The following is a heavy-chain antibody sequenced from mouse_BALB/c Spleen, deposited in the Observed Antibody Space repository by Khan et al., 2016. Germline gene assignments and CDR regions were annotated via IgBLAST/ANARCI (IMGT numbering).Heavy chain of an antibody. CDR1: GYSITSDYA. CDR3: ARTPTAYYTMDY. J-gene: IGHJ4*01. CDR2: ISYSGST. D-gene: IGHD1-2*01. V-gene: IGHV3-2*02. Sequence: EVQLQESGPGLVKPSQSLSLTCTVTGYSITSDYAWNWIRQFPGNKLEWMGYISYSGSTRYYPSLKSRISFTRDTSKNQFFLQLYSVTTEDTATYYCARTPTAYYTMDYWGQGTSVTVSS.